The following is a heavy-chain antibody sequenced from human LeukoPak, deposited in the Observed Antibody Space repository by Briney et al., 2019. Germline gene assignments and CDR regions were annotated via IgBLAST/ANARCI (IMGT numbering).Heavy chain of an antibody. CDR2: ISSSSSYI. Sequence: GGSLRLSCAASGFTFSSYSMNWVRQAPGKGLEWVSSISSSSSYIYYADSVKGRLTISRDNAKNSLYLQMNSLRAEDTAVYYCAREHSSSSWGFDYWGQGTLVTVSS. CDR1: GFTFSSYS. V-gene: IGHV3-21*01. D-gene: IGHD6-6*01. CDR3: AREHSSSSWGFDY. J-gene: IGHJ4*02.